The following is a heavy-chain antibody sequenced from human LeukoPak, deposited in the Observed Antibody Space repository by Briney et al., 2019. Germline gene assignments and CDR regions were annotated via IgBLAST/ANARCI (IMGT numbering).Heavy chain of an antibody. D-gene: IGHD6-19*01. J-gene: IGHJ4*02. CDR2: IGPTGAP. Sequence: GGSLRLSCAASGFTFNSYDMHWVRQATGKGLEWVSGIGPTGAPYYPGSVKGRFTISRENAKNSLYLQMNSLTAGDTAVYYCARVTRDSNGWYHSDSWGQGTLVAVSS. CDR1: GFTFNSYD. CDR3: ARVTRDSNGWYHSDS. V-gene: IGHV3-13*05.